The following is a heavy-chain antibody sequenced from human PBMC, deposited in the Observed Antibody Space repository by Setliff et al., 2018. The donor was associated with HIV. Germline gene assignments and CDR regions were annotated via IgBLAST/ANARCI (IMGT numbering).Heavy chain of an antibody. CDR3: VRAGYCSSASCYFSGWFDP. V-gene: IGHV4-4*08. CDR1: GGSSSSGY. J-gene: IGHJ5*02. Sequence: SETLSLTCAVSGGSSSSGYWSWIRQPPGKGLEWIGYIYTSGSINYNPSLKSRVTISVDTSKNQFSLKLSSVTAADTAVYYCVRAGYCSSASCYFSGWFDPWGQGTLVTVSS. D-gene: IGHD2-2*01. CDR2: IYTSGSI.